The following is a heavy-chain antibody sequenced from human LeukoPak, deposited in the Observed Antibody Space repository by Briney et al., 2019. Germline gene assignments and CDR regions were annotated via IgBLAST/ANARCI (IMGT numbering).Heavy chain of an antibody. Sequence: GASVKVSXKASGYTFTGYYIHWVRQAPGQGLEWIGWINPNSGDTKYEQRFQGRVTMTRDTSISTAYMELTRLRSDDAAVYFCARDGSWSSISYSDYWGQGTLVTVSS. CDR1: GYTFTGYY. D-gene: IGHD2-2*01. V-gene: IGHV1-2*02. J-gene: IGHJ4*02. CDR3: ARDGSWSSISYSDY. CDR2: INPNSGDT.